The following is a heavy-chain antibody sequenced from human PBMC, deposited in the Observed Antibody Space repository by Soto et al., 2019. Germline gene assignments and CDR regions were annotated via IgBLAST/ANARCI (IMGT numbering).Heavy chain of an antibody. V-gene: IGHV3-30-3*01. CDR3: AREGGVPAAIVHYYYGLDV. D-gene: IGHD2-2*02. CDR1: GFTFSKYD. J-gene: IGHJ6*02. CDR2: TSFDGSKK. Sequence: GGSLRLSCAASGFTFSKYDMHWVRQAPGKGMEWDAVTSFDGSKKNYEASVKGRFTTSRDNSNNNLYVEKNSLRVEDTAVYYCAREGGVPAAIVHYYYGLDVWGQGTTVTVSS.